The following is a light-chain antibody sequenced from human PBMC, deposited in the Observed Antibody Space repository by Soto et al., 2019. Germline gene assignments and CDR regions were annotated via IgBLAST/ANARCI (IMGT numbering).Light chain of an antibody. Sequence: DIQMTQSPSTLSASVGDRVTITCRASQSISSRLAWYQQKSGKAPNLLIYDASSLESGVPSRFSGSGSGTDFTLTISSLQPEDFATYYCQQFNNFTFGQGTRLEIK. V-gene: IGKV1-5*01. CDR1: QSISSR. J-gene: IGKJ5*01. CDR2: DAS. CDR3: QQFNNFT.